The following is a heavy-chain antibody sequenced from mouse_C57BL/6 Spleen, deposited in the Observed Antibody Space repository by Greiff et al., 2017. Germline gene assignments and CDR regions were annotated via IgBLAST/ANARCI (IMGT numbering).Heavy chain of an antibody. CDR2: IYPGDGDT. CDR1: GYAFSSSW. J-gene: IGHJ2*01. Sequence: QVQLQQSGPELVKPGASVKISCKASGYAFSSSWMNWVKQRPGKGLEWIGRIYPGDGDTNYNGKFKGKATLTADKSSSTAYMQLSSLTSEDSAVYFCASLYYGSSSDYWGQGTTLTVAS. CDR3: ASLYYGSSSDY. V-gene: IGHV1-82*01. D-gene: IGHD1-1*01.